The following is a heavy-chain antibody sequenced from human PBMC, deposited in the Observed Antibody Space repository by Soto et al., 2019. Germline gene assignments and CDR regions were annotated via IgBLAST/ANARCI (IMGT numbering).Heavy chain of an antibody. V-gene: IGHV4-30-4*01. CDR1: GGSISSGDYY. Sequence: QVQLQESGPGLVKPSQTLSLTCTVSGGSISSGDYYWSWIRQPPGKGLEWIGYIYYSGSTYYNPSLNSRVTISVDTSKNPFSLKLSSVTAADTAVYYCALLRRTTTVTSEFDYWGQGTLVTVSS. J-gene: IGHJ4*02. CDR3: ALLRRTTTVTSEFDY. D-gene: IGHD4-17*01. CDR2: IYYSGST.